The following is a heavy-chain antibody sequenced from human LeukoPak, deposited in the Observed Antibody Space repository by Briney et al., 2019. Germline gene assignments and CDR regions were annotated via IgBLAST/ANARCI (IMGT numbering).Heavy chain of an antibody. J-gene: IGHJ4*02. CDR1: GSPFPSYG. Sequence: ASVKVSSKASGSPFPSYGISWVRQAPGQGLAWMGWISGYNGNTNYAQKAKGRVNMTTDTSTSTAYMELRSLRSDDTAVYYCARAPRGYSYGYLDFWGQGSLVTVSS. V-gene: IGHV1-18*04. D-gene: IGHD5-18*01. CDR3: ARAPRGYSYGYLDF. CDR2: ISGYNGNT.